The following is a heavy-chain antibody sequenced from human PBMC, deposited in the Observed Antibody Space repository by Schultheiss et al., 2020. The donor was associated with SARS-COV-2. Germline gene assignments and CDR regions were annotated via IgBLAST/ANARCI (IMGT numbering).Heavy chain of an antibody. Sequence: ASVKVSCKASGYTFTSYDINWVRQATGQGLEWMGWMNPNSGNTGYAQKFQGRVTMTRNTSISTAYMELSSLRSEDTAVYYCARGLRFLEWLLEGFPNYYYYYMDVWGKGTTVTVSS. CDR1: GYTFTSYD. D-gene: IGHD3-3*01. J-gene: IGHJ6*03. CDR2: MNPNSGNT. V-gene: IGHV1-8*01. CDR3: ARGLRFLEWLLEGFPNYYYYYMDV.